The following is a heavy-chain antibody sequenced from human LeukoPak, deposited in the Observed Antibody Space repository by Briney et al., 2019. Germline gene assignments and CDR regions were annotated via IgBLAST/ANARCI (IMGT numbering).Heavy chain of an antibody. J-gene: IGHJ6*02. Sequence: ASVKVSCKASGYTFTSYAISWVRQAPGRGLEWMGWISAYTGNTNYAQNVQGRVTMTTDTSTTTAYMELRSLRSDDTGMYYCARESSSGWGDNYYYGMDVWGPGTTVTVS. D-gene: IGHD6-19*01. CDR3: ARESSSGWGDNYYYGMDV. V-gene: IGHV1-18*01. CDR1: GYTFTSYA. CDR2: ISAYTGNT.